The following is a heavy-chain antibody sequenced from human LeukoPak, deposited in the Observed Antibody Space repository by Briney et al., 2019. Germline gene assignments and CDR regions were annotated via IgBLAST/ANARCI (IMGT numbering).Heavy chain of an antibody. CDR3: ARYDYGDYDYYGMDV. D-gene: IGHD4-17*01. V-gene: IGHV4-59*01. CDR1: GGSISSYY. Sequence: SETLSLNCTVSGGSISSYYWSWLRQPPGKGLEWIGYIYYSGSTNYNPSLKSRVTISVDTSKNQFSLKLSSVTAADTAVYYCARYDYGDYDYYGMDVWGQGTTVTVSS. J-gene: IGHJ6*02. CDR2: IYYSGST.